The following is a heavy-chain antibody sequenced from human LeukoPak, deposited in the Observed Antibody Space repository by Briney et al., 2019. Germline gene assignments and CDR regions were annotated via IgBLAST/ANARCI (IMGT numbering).Heavy chain of an antibody. CDR2: ISSSSSYI. CDR1: GFTFSSYS. Sequence: PGGSLRLSCAASGFTFSSYSMNWVRQAPGKGLEWVSSISSSSSYIYYADSVKGRFTISRDNAKNSLYLQMNSLRAEDTALYYCAKAYCGGDCYFDYWGQGTLVTVSS. V-gene: IGHV3-21*04. D-gene: IGHD2-21*01. CDR3: AKAYCGGDCYFDY. J-gene: IGHJ4*02.